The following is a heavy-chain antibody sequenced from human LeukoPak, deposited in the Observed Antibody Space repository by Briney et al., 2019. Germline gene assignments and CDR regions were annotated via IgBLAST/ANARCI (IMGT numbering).Heavy chain of an antibody. CDR3: AREDLSWFGESHYTLRYGMDV. CDR2: IYSGGST. D-gene: IGHD3-10*01. V-gene: IGHV3-66*01. Sequence: TGGSLRLSCAASGLTVSSNYMSWVRQAPGKGLEWVSVIYSGGSTYYADSVKGRFTISRDNSKNTLYLQMNSLRAEDTAVYYCAREDLSWFGESHYTLRYGMDVWGQGTTVTVSS. CDR1: GLTVSSNY. J-gene: IGHJ6*02.